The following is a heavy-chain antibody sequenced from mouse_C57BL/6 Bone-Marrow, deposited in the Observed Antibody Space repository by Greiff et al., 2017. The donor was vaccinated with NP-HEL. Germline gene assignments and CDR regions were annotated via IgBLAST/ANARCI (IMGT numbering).Heavy chain of an antibody. V-gene: IGHV5-6*01. CDR3: ARDSKSPGFAY. Sequence: EVKLVESGGDLVKPGGSLKLSCAASGFTFSSYGMSWVRQTPDKRLEWVATISSGGSYTYYPDSVKGRFTISRDNAKNTLYLQMSSLKSEDTARYYCARDSKSPGFAYWGQGTLVTVSA. CDR2: ISSGGSYT. CDR1: GFTFSSYG. J-gene: IGHJ3*01. D-gene: IGHD2-5*01.